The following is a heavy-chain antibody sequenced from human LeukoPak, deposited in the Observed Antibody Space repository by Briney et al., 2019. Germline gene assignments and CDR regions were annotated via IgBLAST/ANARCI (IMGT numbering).Heavy chain of an antibody. CDR2: ISAYNGNT. CDR3: ARDRVYCSSTSCLNWFDP. J-gene: IGHJ5*02. D-gene: IGHD2-2*01. V-gene: IGHV1-18*01. CDR1: GYTFTSYG. Sequence: ASVMVSCKASGYTFTSYGISWVRQAPGQGLEWMGWISAYNGNTNYAQKLQGRVTMTTDTSTSTAYMELRSLRSDDTAVYYCARDRVYCSSTSCLNWFDPWGQGTLVTVSS.